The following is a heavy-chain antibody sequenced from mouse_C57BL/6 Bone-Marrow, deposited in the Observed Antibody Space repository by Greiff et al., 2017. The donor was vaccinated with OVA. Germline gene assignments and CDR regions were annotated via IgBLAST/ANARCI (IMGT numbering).Heavy chain of an antibody. D-gene: IGHD2-4*01. CDR3: ARDDYAWCAY. J-gene: IGHJ3*01. CDR2: LHPYNGGT. CDR1: GYTFTDSY. V-gene: IGHV1-19*01. Sequence: EVQLQESGPVLVKPGASVKMSCKASGYTFTDSYLNWLKQSHGTRLEWLGVLHPYNGGTSYNQKFKGKATLTVDKSSSTAYMELNSLTSEDYAVYYCARDDYAWCAYWGQGTLVTVSA.